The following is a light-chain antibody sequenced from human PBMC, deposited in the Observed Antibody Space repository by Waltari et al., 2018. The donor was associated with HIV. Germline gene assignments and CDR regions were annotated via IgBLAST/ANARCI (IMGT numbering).Light chain of an antibody. J-gene: IGLJ3*02. CDR1: DRNVVAVAF. CDR2: EVT. Sequence: QSALPPPASVSGSPGQSVTISCTGPDRNVVAVAFFSWYQQYPGSAPKLIIFEVTNRPSGISNRFSASKSGNTASLTISGLHADDEADYFCSSYRSINILVFGGGTKLTV. V-gene: IGLV2-14*03. CDR3: SSYRSINILV.